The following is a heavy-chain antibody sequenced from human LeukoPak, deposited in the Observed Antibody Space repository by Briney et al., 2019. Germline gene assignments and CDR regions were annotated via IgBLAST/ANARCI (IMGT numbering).Heavy chain of an antibody. CDR1: GFTFSSYA. D-gene: IGHD1-26*01. CDR2: IYSGGST. V-gene: IGHV3-66*01. Sequence: GGSLRLSCAASGFTFSSYAMSWVRQAPGKGLEWVSVIYSGGSTYYADSVKGRFTISRDNSKNTLYLQMNSLRAEDTAVYYCASGSGGDYWGQGTLVTVSS. CDR3: ASGSGGDY. J-gene: IGHJ4*02.